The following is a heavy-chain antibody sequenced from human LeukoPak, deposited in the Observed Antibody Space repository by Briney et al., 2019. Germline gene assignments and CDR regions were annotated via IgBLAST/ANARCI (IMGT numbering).Heavy chain of an antibody. J-gene: IGHJ3*02. CDR1: GGSISSYY. D-gene: IGHD6-19*01. CDR2: IYYIGST. CDR3: ARHSGQWLVPGDAFDI. Sequence: SETLSLTCTVSGGSISSYYWSWIRQPPGKGLAWIGYIYYIGSTNYIPSLKSRVTISVDTSKNQFSLKLSSVTAADTAVYYCARHSGQWLVPGDAFDIWGQGTMVTVSS. V-gene: IGHV4-59*08.